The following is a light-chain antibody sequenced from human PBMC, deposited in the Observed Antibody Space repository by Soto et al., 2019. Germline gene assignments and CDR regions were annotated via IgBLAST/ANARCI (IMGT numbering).Light chain of an antibody. J-gene: IGLJ3*02. V-gene: IGLV1-44*01. CDR2: SND. CDR3: AAWDDTLNGWV. Sequence: QPVLAQPPSASGTPGQRVSISCSGSSSNIGSSSVNWYQHVPGAAPQLLIYSNDLRPSEVPDRFSGSKSGTSASLAISGLRSDDEADYYCAAWDDTLNGWVFGGGTKVTVL. CDR1: SSNIGSSS.